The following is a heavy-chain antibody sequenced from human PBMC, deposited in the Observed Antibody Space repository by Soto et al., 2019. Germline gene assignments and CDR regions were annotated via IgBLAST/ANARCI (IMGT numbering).Heavy chain of an antibody. CDR1: GFTFSSYA. Sequence: QVHLVESGGGVVQPGRSLRLSCAAAGFTFSSYAMHWVRQAPGKGLEWVAVISYDGSNKYYADSVKGRFTISRDNSKNTLYLQMNSLRAEDTAVYYCAVSGYHWEDYYYYGMDVWGQGTTVTVSS. CDR2: ISYDGSNK. D-gene: IGHD5-12*01. J-gene: IGHJ6*02. CDR3: AVSGYHWEDYYYYGMDV. V-gene: IGHV3-30-3*01.